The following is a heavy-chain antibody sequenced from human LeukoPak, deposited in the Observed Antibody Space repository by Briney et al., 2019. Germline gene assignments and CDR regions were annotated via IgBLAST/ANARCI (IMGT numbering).Heavy chain of an antibody. Sequence: SGTLSLTCTVSGGSISSYYWSWIRQPPGKGLEWIGYIYYSGSTNYNPSLKSRVTISVDTSKNQFSLKLSSVTAADTAVYYCARESHYFDYWGQGTLVTVSS. CDR2: IYYSGST. J-gene: IGHJ4*02. CDR1: GGSISSYY. CDR3: ARESHYFDY. V-gene: IGHV4-59*01.